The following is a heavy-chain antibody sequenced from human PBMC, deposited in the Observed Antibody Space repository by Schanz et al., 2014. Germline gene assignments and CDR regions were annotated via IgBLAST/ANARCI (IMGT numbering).Heavy chain of an antibody. CDR3: AKDDTQVNGMDV. J-gene: IGHJ6*02. CDR2: ISYDGRHK. Sequence: HVQLLESGGGVVQPGGSLRLSCAASGFNFSTYALHWVRQAPGKGLEWVAIISYDGRHKNYADSVKGRFTISRDNSKNTLHLQMNSLRVEDTAVYYCAKDDTQVNGMDVWGQGTTVTVSS. CDR1: GFNFSTYA. V-gene: IGHV3-30*04.